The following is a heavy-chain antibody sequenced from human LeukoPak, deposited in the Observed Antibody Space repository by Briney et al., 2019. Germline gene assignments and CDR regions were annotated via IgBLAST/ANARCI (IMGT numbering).Heavy chain of an antibody. CDR1: GFTFSSYN. CDR3: AKELKPMIVVADLFDY. Sequence: PGGSLRLSCAASGFTFSSYNMNWVRQAPGKGLEWVSSITSGSSYIYYADSVKGRFTISRDNSKNTLYLQMNSLRPEDTAVYYCAKELKPMIVVADLFDYWGQGTLVTVSS. D-gene: IGHD3-22*01. CDR2: ITSGSSYI. J-gene: IGHJ4*02. V-gene: IGHV3-21*01.